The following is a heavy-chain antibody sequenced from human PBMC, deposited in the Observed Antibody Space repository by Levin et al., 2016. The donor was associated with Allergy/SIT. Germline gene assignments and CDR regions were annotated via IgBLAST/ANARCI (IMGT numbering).Heavy chain of an antibody. Sequence: SETLSLTCAVYGGSFSGYYWSWIRQPPGKGLEWIGEINHSGSTNYNPSLKSRVTISVDTSKNQFSLKLGSVTAADTAVYYCARGGAAAGTDGMDVWGQGTTVTVSS. J-gene: IGHJ6*02. D-gene: IGHD6-13*01. CDR3: ARGGAAAGTDGMDV. CDR1: GGSFSGYY. V-gene: IGHV4-34*01. CDR2: INHSGST.